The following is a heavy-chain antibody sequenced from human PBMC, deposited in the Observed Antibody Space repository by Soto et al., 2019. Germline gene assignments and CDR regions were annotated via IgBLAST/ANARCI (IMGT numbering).Heavy chain of an antibody. CDR1: GDSISSFY. CDR2: IYYTGST. CDR3: ARTFSLGNWSVFDY. Sequence: SETLSLTCTVSGDSISSFYWSWIRRSPGKGLEWIGYIYYTGSTYDNPSLKSRVTISIDTSKNRFSLKLSSVTAADTLVYYCARTFSLGNWSVFDYWGQGTLVTVSS. J-gene: IGHJ4*02. V-gene: IGHV4-59*01. D-gene: IGHD1-1*01.